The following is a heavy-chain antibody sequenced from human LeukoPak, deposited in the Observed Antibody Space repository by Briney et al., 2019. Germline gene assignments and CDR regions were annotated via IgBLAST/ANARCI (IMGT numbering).Heavy chain of an antibody. J-gene: IGHJ4*02. CDR1: GFTFSNSA. Sequence: GGSLRLSCAASGFTFSNSAMSWVRQGPGKGLEWVSTMSASDAGTYYADSVKGRFTISRDNSKNTLYLQMNSLRAEDTAVYYCAKGSAVADIYFDYWGQGTLVTVSS. CDR2: MSASDAGT. V-gene: IGHV3-23*01. CDR3: AKGSAVADIYFDY. D-gene: IGHD6-19*01.